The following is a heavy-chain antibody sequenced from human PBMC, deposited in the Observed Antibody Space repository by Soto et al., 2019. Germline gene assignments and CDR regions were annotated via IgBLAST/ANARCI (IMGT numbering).Heavy chain of an antibody. D-gene: IGHD2-2*01. V-gene: IGHV3-11*01. Sequence: PGGSLRLSCAASGFTFSDYYMSWIRQAPGKGLEWVSYISSSGSTIFYADSVKGRFTISRDNAKNTLYLQMNSLRAEDTAVYYCAKDLGYCISTSCSGPFYYYGMDVWGQGTTVTVSS. CDR2: ISSSGSTI. CDR3: AKDLGYCISTSCSGPFYYYGMDV. CDR1: GFTFSDYY. J-gene: IGHJ6*02.